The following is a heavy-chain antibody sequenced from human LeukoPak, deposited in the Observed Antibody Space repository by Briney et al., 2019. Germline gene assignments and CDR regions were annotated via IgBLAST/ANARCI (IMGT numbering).Heavy chain of an antibody. J-gene: IGHJ4*02. Sequence: PSETLSLTCTVSGGSIRSYYCSWIRQPPGKGLEWIGYIYYSGSTNYNPSLKSRVSISVDTSKNQFSLKLSSVTAADTAVYYCARSGSTVTMLYPFDHWGQGTLVTVSS. CDR1: GGSIRSYY. D-gene: IGHD4-17*01. V-gene: IGHV4-59*01. CDR3: ARSGSTVTMLYPFDH. CDR2: IYYSGST.